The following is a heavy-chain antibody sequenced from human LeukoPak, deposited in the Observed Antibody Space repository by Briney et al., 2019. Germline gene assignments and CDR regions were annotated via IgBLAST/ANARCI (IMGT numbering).Heavy chain of an antibody. V-gene: IGHV3-30*04. Sequence: GGSLRLSCAASGFTFSSYAMHWVRQAQGKGLEWVAVITSDGNNKHYGDSVRGRFTISRDNSKNTLYLQMNSLRAEDTALYYCARESGALRGYSYGHWGQGTLVTVSS. J-gene: IGHJ4*02. CDR3: ARESGALRGYSYGH. D-gene: IGHD5-18*01. CDR2: ITSDGNNK. CDR1: GFTFSSYA.